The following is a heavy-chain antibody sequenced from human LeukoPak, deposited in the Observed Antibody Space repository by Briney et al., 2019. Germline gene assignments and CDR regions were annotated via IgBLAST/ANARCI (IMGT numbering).Heavy chain of an antibody. CDR3: AKALDYYDSSGYDY. Sequence: GGSLRLSCAASGFTFDDYAMHWVRQAPGKGLEWVSGISWNSGSIGYADSVKGRFTISRDDAKNSLYLHMNSLRAEDTALYYCAKALDYYDSSGYDYWGQGTLVTVSS. CDR1: GFTFDDYA. J-gene: IGHJ4*02. CDR2: ISWNSGSI. D-gene: IGHD3-22*01. V-gene: IGHV3-9*01.